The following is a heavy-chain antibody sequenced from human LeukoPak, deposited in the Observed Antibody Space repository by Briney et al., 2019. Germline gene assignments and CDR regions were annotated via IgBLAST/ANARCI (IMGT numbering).Heavy chain of an antibody. CDR3: ARFTHYGSGLSWFDP. V-gene: IGHV4-34*01. CDR1: GGSFSGYY. CDR2: INHSGST. J-gene: IGHJ5*02. Sequence: SGTLSLTCAVYGGSFSGYYWSWIRQPPGKGLEWIGEINHSGSTNYNPSLKSRVTISVDTSKNQFSLKLSSVTAADTAVYYCARFTHYGSGLSWFDPWGQGTLVTVSS. D-gene: IGHD3-10*01.